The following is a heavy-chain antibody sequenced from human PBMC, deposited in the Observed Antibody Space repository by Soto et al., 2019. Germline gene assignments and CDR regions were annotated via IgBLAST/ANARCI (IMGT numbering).Heavy chain of an antibody. J-gene: IGHJ6*02. D-gene: IGHD6-13*01. CDR2: ISGSGGST. Sequence: EVQLLESGGALFQPGGSLRLSFEASGFTLTAFPLSWVRKAPGKGLGWVSAISGSGGSTYYADSVKGGFTISRDNSKNTLYLQMNSLRAEDTAVYYCAKDQEIAAAEDGMDVWGQGTTVTVSS. V-gene: IGHV3-23*01. CDR3: AKDQEIAAAEDGMDV. CDR1: GFTLTAFP.